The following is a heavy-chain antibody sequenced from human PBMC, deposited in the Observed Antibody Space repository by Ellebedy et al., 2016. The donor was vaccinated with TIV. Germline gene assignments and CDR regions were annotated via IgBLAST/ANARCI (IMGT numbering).Heavy chain of an antibody. Sequence: GESLKISCAASEFTVSSDYMSWVRQAPGKGLEWVSTIYSGGNTYYADSVKGRFTISRDNSKNTLYLQMNSLRAEDTAVYYCARWPSGDAPLDYWGQGTLVTVSS. D-gene: IGHD4-17*01. CDR1: EFTVSSDY. CDR2: IYSGGNT. V-gene: IGHV3-53*05. J-gene: IGHJ4*02. CDR3: ARWPSGDAPLDY.